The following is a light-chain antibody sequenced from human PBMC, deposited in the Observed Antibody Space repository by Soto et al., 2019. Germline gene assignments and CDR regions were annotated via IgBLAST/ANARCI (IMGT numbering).Light chain of an antibody. CDR1: SSNIGNNY. CDR3: SSYTVSAAPYV. Sequence: QSVLTQPPSVSATPGQAVTISCSGSSSNIGNNYVSWYQQSPGTAPKLLIYDNNQRPSGTPDRFSGSKSGTSATLGITGLQTGDEADYYCSSYTVSAAPYVFGTGTKLTVL. V-gene: IGLV1-51*01. CDR2: DNN. J-gene: IGLJ1*01.